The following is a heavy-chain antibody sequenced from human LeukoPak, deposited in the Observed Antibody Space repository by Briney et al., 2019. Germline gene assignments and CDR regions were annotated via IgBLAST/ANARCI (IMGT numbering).Heavy chain of an antibody. J-gene: IGHJ4*02. CDR3: AKSSSSWYDFDY. V-gene: IGHV3-23*01. Sequence: GGSLRLSCAASGFTFSSYAMSWVRQAPGKGLEWVSAISGSGGSTYYADSVKGRFTISRDNSKNALYLQMNSLRAEDTAVYYCAKSSSSWYDFDYWGQGTLVTVSS. CDR2: ISGSGGST. D-gene: IGHD6-13*01. CDR1: GFTFSSYA.